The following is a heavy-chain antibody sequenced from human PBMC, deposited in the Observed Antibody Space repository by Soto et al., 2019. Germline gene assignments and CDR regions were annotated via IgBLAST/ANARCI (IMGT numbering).Heavy chain of an antibody. CDR1: GFTFSDHY. D-gene: IGHD2-2*01. Sequence: EVQLVESGGGLVQPEGSLRLSCAASGFTFSDHYMDWVRQAPGKGLEWVGRIKNKANSYTTEYAAPVKGRFIISRDDSKVSVFLQMNRLKAADTAVYFCTRAMLGSIRSSDYRGQGILVTVSS. J-gene: IGHJ4*02. V-gene: IGHV3-72*01. CDR2: IKNKANSYTT. CDR3: TRAMLGSIRSSDY.